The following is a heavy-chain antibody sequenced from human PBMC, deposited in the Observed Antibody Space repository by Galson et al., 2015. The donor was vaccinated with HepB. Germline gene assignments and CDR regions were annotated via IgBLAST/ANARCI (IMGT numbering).Heavy chain of an antibody. V-gene: IGHV1-69*13. Sequence: SVKVSCKASGGTFSSYAISWVRQAPGQGLEWMGGIIPIFGTANYAQKFQGRVTITADESTSTAYMELSSLRSEDTAVYYCASSAERVELNGGRFGELDYYYYYMDVWGKGTTVTVSS. CDR1: GGTFSSYA. J-gene: IGHJ6*03. CDR2: IIPIFGTA. D-gene: IGHD3-10*01. CDR3: ASSAERVELNGGRFGELDYYYYYMDV.